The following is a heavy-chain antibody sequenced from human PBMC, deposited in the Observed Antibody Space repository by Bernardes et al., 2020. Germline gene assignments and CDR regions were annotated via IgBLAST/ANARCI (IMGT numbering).Heavy chain of an antibody. CDR2: ISSSSSYI. D-gene: IGHD2-21*01. CDR3: ARGGAYCGGDCAPRWFDP. Sequence: GGSLRLSCAASGFTFSSYSMNWVRQAPGKGLEWVSSISSSSSYIYYADSVKGRFTISRDNAKNSLYLQMNSLRAEDTAVYYCARGGAYCGGDCAPRWFDPWGQGTLVTVSS. J-gene: IGHJ5*02. V-gene: IGHV3-21*01. CDR1: GFTFSSYS.